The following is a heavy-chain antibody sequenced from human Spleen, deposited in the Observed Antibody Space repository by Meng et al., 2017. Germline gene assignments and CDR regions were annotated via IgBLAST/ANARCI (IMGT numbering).Heavy chain of an antibody. D-gene: IGHD2-21*02. CDR1: GYNFIDYQ. Sequence: QVQLVQSGSELKKTGASVKVSCPGSGYNFIDYQIHWVRQAPGQGLEWMGWMNPKMGGANTGQSFQGWVTMTRDTSISTAYMELNRLKSDDTAIYYCVRAWDSGDSFDSFPNYWGQGTLVTVSS. CDR3: VRAWDSGDSFDSFPNY. V-gene: IGHV1-2*04. J-gene: IGHJ4*02. CDR2: MNPKMGGA.